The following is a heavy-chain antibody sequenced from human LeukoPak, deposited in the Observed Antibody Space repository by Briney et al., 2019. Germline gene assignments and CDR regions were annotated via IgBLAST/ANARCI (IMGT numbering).Heavy chain of an antibody. CDR2: ISSSSSTI. J-gene: IGHJ4*02. V-gene: IGHV3-48*02. CDR1: GFTFSSYI. Sequence: GGSLRLSCLASGFTFSSYIMNWVRQAPGKGLEYVSYISSSSSTIYYVDSVKGRSTISRDNAKNSLYLQMNSLREDDTAVYYCARVGEFDYWGEGTQVTVSS. CDR3: ARVGEFDY. D-gene: IGHD3-10*01.